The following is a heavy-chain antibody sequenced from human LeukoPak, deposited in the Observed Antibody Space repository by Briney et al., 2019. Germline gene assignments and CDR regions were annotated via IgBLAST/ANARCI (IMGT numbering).Heavy chain of an antibody. J-gene: IGHJ3*02. Sequence: GESLKISCKGSGYSFTSYWIGWVRQMPGKGLEWMGIIYPGDSDTRYSPSFQGQVTISADKSISTAYLQWSSLKASDTAMYYCARSDRYGSSTSCYVAVDIWGQGTMVTVSS. V-gene: IGHV5-51*01. CDR3: ARSDRYGSSTSCYVAVDI. D-gene: IGHD2-2*01. CDR2: IYPGDSDT. CDR1: GYSFTSYW.